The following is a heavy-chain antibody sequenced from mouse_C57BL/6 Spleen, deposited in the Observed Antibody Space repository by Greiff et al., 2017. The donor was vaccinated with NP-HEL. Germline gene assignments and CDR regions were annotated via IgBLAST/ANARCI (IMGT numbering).Heavy chain of an antibody. CDR2: IDPEDGET. D-gene: IGHD1-1*01. V-gene: IGHV14-2*01. J-gene: IGHJ4*01. CDR3: ARTAAESYYGSSRTFYAMDY. CDR1: GFNIKDYY. Sequence: EVMLVESGAELVKPGASVKLSCTASGFNIKDYYMHWVKQRTEQGLEWIGRIDPEDGETKYAPKFQGKATITADTSSNTAYLQLSSLTSEDTAVYYCARTAAESYYGSSRTFYAMDYWGQGTSVTVSS.